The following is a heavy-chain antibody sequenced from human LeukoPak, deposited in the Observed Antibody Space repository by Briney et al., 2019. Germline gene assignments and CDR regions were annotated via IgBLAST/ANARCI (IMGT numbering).Heavy chain of an antibody. CDR2: IYYSGST. V-gene: IGHV4-59*01. D-gene: IGHD5-12*01. J-gene: IGHJ3*02. Sequence: SETLSLTCTVSGGSISSYYWSWIRQPPGKGLEWIGYIYYSGSTNYNPSLKSRVTISVDTSKNQFSLKLSSVTAADTAVYYCARTPTRAFDIWGQGTMATVSS. CDR1: GGSISSYY. CDR3: ARTPTRAFDI.